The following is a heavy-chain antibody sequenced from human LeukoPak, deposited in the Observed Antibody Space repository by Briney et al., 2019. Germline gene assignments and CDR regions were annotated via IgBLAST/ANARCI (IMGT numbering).Heavy chain of an antibody. D-gene: IGHD6-19*01. J-gene: IGHJ4*02. V-gene: IGHV1-18*01. CDR2: ISAYNGST. Sequence: GASVKVSCKASGYTFTSYGISWVRQAPGQGLEWMGWISAYNGSTNYAQKLQGRVTMTTDTSTSTAYMELRSLRSDDTAVYYCAGGRRAIPYSSGCFDYWGQGTLVTVSS. CDR1: GYTFTSYG. CDR3: AGGRRAIPYSSGCFDY.